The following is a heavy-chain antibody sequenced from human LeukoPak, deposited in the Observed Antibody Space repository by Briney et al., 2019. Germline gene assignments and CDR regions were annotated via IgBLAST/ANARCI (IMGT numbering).Heavy chain of an antibody. D-gene: IGHD6-19*01. J-gene: IGHJ3*02. V-gene: IGHV4-59*01. CDR2: MYYSGST. CDR1: GGSISSYY. Sequence: SETLSLTCTVSGGSISSYYWSWIRQPPGKGLEWVGYMYYSGSTNYNPSLKSRVTISVDPSKNQFALRLSSVTAADTAVYYCARGNWGSGYDAFDIWGQGTMVTVSS. CDR3: ARGNWGSGYDAFDI.